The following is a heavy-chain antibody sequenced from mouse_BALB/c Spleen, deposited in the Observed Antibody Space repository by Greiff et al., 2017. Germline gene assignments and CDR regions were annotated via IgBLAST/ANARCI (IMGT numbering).Heavy chain of an antibody. CDR1: GYSITSGYY. J-gene: IGHJ4*01. D-gene: IGHD2-3*01. CDR2: ISYDGSN. V-gene: IGHV3-6*02. Sequence: EVQRVESGPGLVKPSQSLSLTCSVTGYSITSGYYWNWIRQFPGNKLEWMGYISYDGSNNYNPSLKNRISITRDTSKNQFFLKLNSVTTEDTATYYCARRDGYYDGAMDYWGQGTSVTVSS. CDR3: ARRDGYYDGAMDY.